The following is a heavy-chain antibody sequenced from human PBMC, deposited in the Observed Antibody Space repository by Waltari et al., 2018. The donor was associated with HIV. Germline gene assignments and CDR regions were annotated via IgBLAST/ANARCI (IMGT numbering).Heavy chain of an antibody. CDR3: ARSPSSRWDRWDYYYYYGMDV. D-gene: IGHD1-26*01. Sequence: EVQLVQSGAEVKKPGESLKISCKGSGYSFTSYWIGWVRQMPGKGLEWMGIIYPGDSDTRYSPSFQAQVTISADKSISTAYLQWSSLKASDTAMYYCARSPSSRWDRWDYYYYYGMDVWGQGTTVTVSS. V-gene: IGHV5-51*03. CDR2: IYPGDSDT. J-gene: IGHJ6*02. CDR1: GYSFTSYW.